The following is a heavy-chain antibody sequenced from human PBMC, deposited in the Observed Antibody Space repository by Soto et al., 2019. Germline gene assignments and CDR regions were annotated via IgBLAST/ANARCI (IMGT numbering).Heavy chain of an antibody. CDR2: INPILGIA. J-gene: IGHJ6*02. D-gene: IGHD1-1*01. V-gene: IGHV1-69*02. Sequence: GASVKVSCKASGGTFSSYTISWVRQAPGQGLEWMGRINPILGIANYAQKFQGRVTMTADTSTDTAYMELSSLRSEDTAVYYCATYRSEGWNDGWRVRDYYYYGMDVWGQGTTVTVSS. CDR3: ATYRSEGWNDGWRVRDYYYYGMDV. CDR1: GGTFSSYT.